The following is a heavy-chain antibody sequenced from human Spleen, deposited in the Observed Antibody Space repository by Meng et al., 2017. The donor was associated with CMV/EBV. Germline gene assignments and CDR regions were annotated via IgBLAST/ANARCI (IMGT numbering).Heavy chain of an antibody. CDR1: GGTFSNYG. D-gene: IGHD1-1*01. Sequence: AGGTFSNYGVNWVRQAPGQGLEWMGGIIPIFGTANYAQKFQGRVTITTDESTTTAYMELSSLRSDDTAVYYCAREGVVGTTIYFDYWGQGTLVTVSS. V-gene: IGHV1-69*05. CDR3: AREGVVGTTIYFDY. CDR2: IIPIFGTA. J-gene: IGHJ4*02.